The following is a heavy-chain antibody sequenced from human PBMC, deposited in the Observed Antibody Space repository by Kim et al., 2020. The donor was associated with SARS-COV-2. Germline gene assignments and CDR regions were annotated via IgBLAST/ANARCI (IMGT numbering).Heavy chain of an antibody. CDR2: VYSAGST. CDR1: GFTVSSNY. V-gene: IGHV3-53*01. CDR3: ARGGPPANYYGSGRAFDY. J-gene: IGHJ4*02. Sequence: GGSLRLSCVASGFTVSSNYMNWVRQAPGKGLEWVSVVYSAGSTYYADSVKGRFTISRDNSKNTLYLQMNSLRAEDTAVYYCARGGPPANYYGSGRAFDYWGQGTLVTVSS. D-gene: IGHD3-10*01.